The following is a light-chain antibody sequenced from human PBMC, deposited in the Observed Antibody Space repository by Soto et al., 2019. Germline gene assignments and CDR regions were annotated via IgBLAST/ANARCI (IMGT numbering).Light chain of an antibody. V-gene: IGLV2-8*01. CDR2: EVN. Sequence: QSALTQPPSASGSPGQSVTISCTGTSTDVGGYNYVSWYQQHPGKAPQLIIYEVNKRPSGVPDRFSGSKSGNTASLTVSGLQAEDEADYYCSSYARSNFFVFGTGTKLTVL. CDR3: SSYARSNFFV. CDR1: STDVGGYNY. J-gene: IGLJ1*01.